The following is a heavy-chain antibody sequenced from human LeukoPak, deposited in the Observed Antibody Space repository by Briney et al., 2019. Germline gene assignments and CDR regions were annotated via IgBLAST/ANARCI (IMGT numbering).Heavy chain of an antibody. CDR3: AKDSTTVVVPVFGY. V-gene: IGHV3-23*01. CDR2: IIDRGGST. CDR1: GFTFSIYP. Sequence: GGSLRLSCAPSGFTFSIYPMSGVRQAPGKGLEWVSAIIDRGGSTYYADSVKRRFTLSRDNSKNTLYLPMNRLRAEDTAVYYCAKDSTTVVVPVFGYWGQGTLVTVSS. D-gene: IGHD2-2*01. J-gene: IGHJ4*02.